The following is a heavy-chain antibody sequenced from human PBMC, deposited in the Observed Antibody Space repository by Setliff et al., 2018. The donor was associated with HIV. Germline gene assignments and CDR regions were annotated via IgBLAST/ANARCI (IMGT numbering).Heavy chain of an antibody. CDR2: ISYDGSNK. J-gene: IGHJ3*01. V-gene: IGHV3-30*04. Sequence: PGGSLRLSCAASGFIFSSYAMHWVRQAPGKGLEWVAVISYDGSNKYYADSVKGRFTISRDNSKNTLYLQMNSLRAEDTAVYYCARLGSEWELLSIPIYPWGQGTMVTVSS. CDR1: GFIFSSYA. CDR3: ARLGSEWELLSIPIYP. D-gene: IGHD1-26*01.